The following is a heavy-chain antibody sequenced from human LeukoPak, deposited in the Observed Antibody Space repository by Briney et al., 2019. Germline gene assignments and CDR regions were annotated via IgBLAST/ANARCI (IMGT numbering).Heavy chain of an antibody. D-gene: IGHD6-6*01. CDR1: GFTFTTYA. CDR2: ISGSGGST. CDR3: AKPPAYSSSLRFDP. V-gene: IGHV3-23*01. Sequence: PGGSLRLSCSASGFTFTTYAMTWVRQAPGKGLEWLSVISGSGGSTYYADSVKGRFTISRDNSKNTLYLQMNSLRAEDTAVYYCAKPPAYSSSLRFDPWGQGTLVTVSS. J-gene: IGHJ5*02.